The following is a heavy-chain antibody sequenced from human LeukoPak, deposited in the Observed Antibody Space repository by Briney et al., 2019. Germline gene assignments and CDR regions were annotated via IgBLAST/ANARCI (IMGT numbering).Heavy chain of an antibody. D-gene: IGHD2-2*03. CDR2: ISYDGSDK. J-gene: IGHJ4*02. CDR1: RFTFSNYV. V-gene: IGHV3-30*18. CDR3: AKDSHWILFDD. Sequence: GGSLRLSCAASRFTFSNYVMHWVRQAPGKGLEWVAVISYDGSDKYYADSVKGRFTISRDNSKNTLYLQMNSLRAEDTAVYYCAKDSHWILFDDWGQGTLVTVSS.